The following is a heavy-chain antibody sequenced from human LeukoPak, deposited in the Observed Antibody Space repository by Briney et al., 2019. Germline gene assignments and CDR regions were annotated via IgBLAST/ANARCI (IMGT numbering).Heavy chain of an antibody. CDR2: IYPRDGST. J-gene: IGHJ4*02. CDR3: ARDQEGFDY. CDR1: GYIFTSNY. Sequence: ASVKVSCKASGYIFTSNYIHWVRQAPGQGLEWMGMIYPRDGSTSYAQRFQDRVTVTRDTSTSTVHMELSGLRSEDTAVYYCARDQEGFDYWGQGTQVTVSS. V-gene: IGHV1-46*01.